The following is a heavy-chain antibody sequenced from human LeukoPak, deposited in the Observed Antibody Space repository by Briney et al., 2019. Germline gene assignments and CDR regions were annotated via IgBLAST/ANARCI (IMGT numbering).Heavy chain of an antibody. CDR3: ARVTRWAGLDF. J-gene: IGHJ4*02. CDR2: IYYSGST. D-gene: IGHD2-21*02. Sequence: SETLSLTCNVSGGSISSGDKYWSWIRQPPGKGLEGIGYIYYSGSTYYNPSLKSRLTISVDTSENQFSLHLTSVTAADTAVYFCARVTRWAGLDFWGQGTLVTVPS. V-gene: IGHV4-30-4*01. CDR1: GGSISSGDKY.